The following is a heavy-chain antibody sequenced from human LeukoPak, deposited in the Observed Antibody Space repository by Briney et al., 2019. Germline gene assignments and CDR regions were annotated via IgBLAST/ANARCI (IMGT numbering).Heavy chain of an antibody. CDR3: TREGPPVHYTGYYDY. D-gene: IGHD3-9*01. CDR2: INHSGST. V-gene: IGHV4-34*01. Sequence: PSETLSLTCAVYGGSFSGYYWSWLRQPPGKGLEWIGEINHSGSTNYNPSLKSRVTISVDTSKNQFSLKLSSVTAADSAVYYCTREGPPVHYTGYYDYWGQGTLVTVSS. J-gene: IGHJ4*02. CDR1: GGSFSGYY.